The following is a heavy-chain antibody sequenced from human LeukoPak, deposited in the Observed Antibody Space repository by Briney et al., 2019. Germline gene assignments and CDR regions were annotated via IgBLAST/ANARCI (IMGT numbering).Heavy chain of an antibody. Sequence: GGSLRLSCASSGFTFHDYAMHWVRQAPGKGLEWVAVISYDGSDKYYTDSVKGRFTISRDNSKNTLYLQMNSLRAEDTAVYYCARRAGAYSHPYDYWGQGTLVTVSS. CDR2: ISYDGSDK. CDR3: ARRAGAYSHPYDY. V-gene: IGHV3-30*04. CDR1: GFTFHDYA. D-gene: IGHD4/OR15-4a*01. J-gene: IGHJ4*02.